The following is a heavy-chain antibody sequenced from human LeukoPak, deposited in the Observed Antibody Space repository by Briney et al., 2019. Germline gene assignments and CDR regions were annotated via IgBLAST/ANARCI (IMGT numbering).Heavy chain of an antibody. CDR3: ARHQRSYEAFDI. J-gene: IGHJ3*02. D-gene: IGHD3-3*01. CDR2: IYTSGST. Sequence: SETLSLTCTVSGGSLSSYYWSWIRQPAGKGLEWIGRIYTSGSTNYNPSLKSRVTMSVDTSKNQFSLKLSSVTAADTAVYYCARHQRSYEAFDIWGQGTMVTVSS. CDR1: GGSLSSYY. V-gene: IGHV4-4*07.